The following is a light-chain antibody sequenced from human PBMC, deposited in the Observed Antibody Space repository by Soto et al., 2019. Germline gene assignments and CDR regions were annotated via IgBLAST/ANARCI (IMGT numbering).Light chain of an antibody. CDR3: QQYNSYSSIT. CDR1: QSISSW. V-gene: IGKV1-5*03. CDR2: KAS. Sequence: DIQMTQSPSTLSASVGDRVTITCRASQSISSWLAWYQQKPGKAPKLLIYKASSLESGVPSRFSGSGSGTEFTLTISSLQPDDFATYYRQQYNSYSSITFGQGTRLEIK. J-gene: IGKJ5*01.